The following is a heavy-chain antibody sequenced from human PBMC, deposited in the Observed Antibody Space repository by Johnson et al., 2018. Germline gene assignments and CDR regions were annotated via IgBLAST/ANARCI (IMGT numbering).Heavy chain of an antibody. CDR1: GFTFSAYG. CDR3: AREQPSGYDAFDI. J-gene: IGHJ3*02. V-gene: IGHV3-30*03. CDR2: ISFDGSNK. Sequence: VQLVESGGGVVQPGRSLRLSCAASGFTFSAYGMHWVRQAPGKGLEWVAIISFDGSNKYYADSVKGRFTISRDNSKNTLYLQMNSRRAEDTAVYYCAREQPSGYDAFDIWGQGTMVTVSS. D-gene: IGHD3-22*01.